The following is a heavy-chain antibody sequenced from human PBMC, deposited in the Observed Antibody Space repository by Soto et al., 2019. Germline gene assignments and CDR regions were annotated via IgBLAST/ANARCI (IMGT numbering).Heavy chain of an antibody. CDR2: INHSGST. V-gene: IGHV4-34*01. CDR3: ARGELLLWFGELLDYYGMDV. CDR1: GGSFSGYY. J-gene: IGHJ6*02. D-gene: IGHD3-10*01. Sequence: SETLSLTCAVYGGSFSGYYWSWIRQPPGKGLEWIGEINHSGSTNYNPSLKSRVTISVDTSKNQFSLKLSSVTAADTAVYYCARGELLLWFGELLDYYGMDVWGQGTKVT.